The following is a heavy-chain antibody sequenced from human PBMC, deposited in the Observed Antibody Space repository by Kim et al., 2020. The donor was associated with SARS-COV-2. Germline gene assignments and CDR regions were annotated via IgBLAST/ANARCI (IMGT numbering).Heavy chain of an antibody. J-gene: IGHJ3*02. Sequence: SETLSLTCTVSGGSISSSSYYWGWIRQPPGKGLEWIGSIYYSGSTYYNPSLKSRVTISVDTSKNQFSLKLSSVTAADTAVYYCARDRVYSSGWSLDAFDIWGQGTMVTVSS. V-gene: IGHV4-39*07. CDR1: GGSISSSSYY. CDR3: ARDRVYSSGWSLDAFDI. CDR2: IYYSGST. D-gene: IGHD6-19*01.